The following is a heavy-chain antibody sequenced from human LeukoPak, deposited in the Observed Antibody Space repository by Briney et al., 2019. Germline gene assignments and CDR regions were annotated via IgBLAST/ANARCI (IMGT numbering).Heavy chain of an antibody. CDR1: GGSFSGYY. V-gene: IGHV4-34*01. J-gene: IGHJ6*03. D-gene: IGHD2-15*01. CDR2: INHSGST. CDR3: ARRGFYYYYYMDV. Sequence: PSETLSLTCAVYGGSFSGYYWSWLRQPPGKGLEWIGEINHSGSTNYNPSLKSRVTISVDTSKNQFSLKLSSVTAADTAVYYCARRGFYYYYYMDVWGKGTTVTISS.